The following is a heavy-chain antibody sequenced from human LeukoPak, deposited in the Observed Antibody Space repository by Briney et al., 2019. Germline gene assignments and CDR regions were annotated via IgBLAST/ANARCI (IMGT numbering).Heavy chain of an antibody. CDR3: AKDMTYSSGWPFDY. V-gene: IGHV3-9*01. D-gene: IGHD6-19*01. CDR2: ISWNSGSI. CDR1: GFTFDDYA. J-gene: IGHJ4*02. Sequence: GGSLSLSFEASGFTFDDYATHWFRQAPGKGLEWVSGISWNSGSIGYADSVKGRFTISRDNAKNSLYLQMNSLRAEDTALYYCAKDMTYSSGWPFDYWGQGTLVTVSS.